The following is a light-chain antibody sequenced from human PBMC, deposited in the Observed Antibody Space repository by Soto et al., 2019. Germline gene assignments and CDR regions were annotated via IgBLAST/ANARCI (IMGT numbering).Light chain of an antibody. CDR1: QTISNY. Sequence: DIQRTQPPSTLSASVGHRVTITYRASQTISNYLNWDQQPPGKAPKLLIYAASSLQSGVPSRFSGSASGTYSTLTISILEPEDFAVYCWQQYGTSGTFGQGTKVDI. V-gene: IGKV1-39*01. CDR2: AAS. CDR3: QQYGTSGT. J-gene: IGKJ1*01.